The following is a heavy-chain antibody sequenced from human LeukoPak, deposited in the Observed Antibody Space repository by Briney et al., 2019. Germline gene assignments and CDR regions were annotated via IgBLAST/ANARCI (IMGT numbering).Heavy chain of an antibody. Sequence: ASVKVSCKASGYTFTAYFMHWVRQAPGQGLEWMGWINPDSGGTNYAQKFQGRVTMTRDPSISTAYMELSRLRSDDTAVFYCAREEVIAAAGPTLDYWGQGALVTVSS. CDR1: GYTFTAYF. V-gene: IGHV1-2*02. CDR3: AREEVIAAAGPTLDY. J-gene: IGHJ4*02. CDR2: INPDSGGT. D-gene: IGHD6-13*01.